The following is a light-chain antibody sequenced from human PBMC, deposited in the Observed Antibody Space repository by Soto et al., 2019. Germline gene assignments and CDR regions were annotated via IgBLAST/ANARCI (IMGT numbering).Light chain of an antibody. CDR3: QSYDRSLSVVV. CDR1: NSNIGSSYD. J-gene: IGLJ2*01. CDR2: AKT. Sequence: QTVVTQPPSVSGAPGQRVTISCTGSNSNIGSSYDVQWYQQLPGTAPRLLIYAKTNRPSGVPDRFSGSRSGTSASLAIAGLQAEDEADYYCQSYDRSLSVVVFGGGTQLTVL. V-gene: IGLV1-40*01.